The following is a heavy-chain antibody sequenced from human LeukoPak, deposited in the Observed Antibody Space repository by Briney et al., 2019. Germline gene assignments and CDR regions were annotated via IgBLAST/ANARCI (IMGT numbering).Heavy chain of an antibody. V-gene: IGHV4-34*01. D-gene: IGHD5-18*01. J-gene: IGHJ4*02. CDR3: AREKMRRYGYGYAH. Sequence: SETLSPTCAVHGGAFSGYAWTWIRQPPGKGLEWSGAINDSGSNNYNPSLKRRVIISVDTYKNHFYLNLRSVTAADTAVYYCAREKMRRYGYGYAHWGQGTLVTVSS. CDR1: GGAFSGYA. CDR2: INDSGSN.